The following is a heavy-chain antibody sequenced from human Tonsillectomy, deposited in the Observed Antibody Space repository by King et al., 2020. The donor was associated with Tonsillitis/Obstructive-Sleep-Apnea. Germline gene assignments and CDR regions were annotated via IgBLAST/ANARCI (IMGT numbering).Heavy chain of an antibody. D-gene: IGHD4-23*01. V-gene: IGHV1-69*01. CDR2: IIPIFGTP. CDR3: ARRGNGGISYYYYYYMDV. J-gene: IGHJ6*03. CDR1: GGTFSRHA. Sequence: VQLVESGAEVKKPGSSVKVSCKASGGTFSRHAISWVRQAPGQGLEWMGGIIPIFGTPSYAQKFQGRVTITADESTSTAYMELRSLRSEDTAVYYCARRGNGGISYYYYYYMDVWGKGTTVTVSS.